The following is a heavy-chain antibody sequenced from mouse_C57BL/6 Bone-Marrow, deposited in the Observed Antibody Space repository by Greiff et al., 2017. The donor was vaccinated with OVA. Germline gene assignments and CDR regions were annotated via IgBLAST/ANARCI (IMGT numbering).Heavy chain of an antibody. CDR1: GFTFSDYY. V-gene: IGHV5-12*01. Sequence: EVQGVESGGGLVQPGGSLKLSCAASGFTFSDYYMYWVRQTPEQRLEWVAYISNGGGSTYYPDTVKGRFTISRDNAKNTLYLQMSRLKSEDTAMYYCARHSTAQAHYAMDYWGQGTSVTVSS. D-gene: IGHD3-2*02. CDR2: ISNGGGST. CDR3: ARHSTAQAHYAMDY. J-gene: IGHJ4*01.